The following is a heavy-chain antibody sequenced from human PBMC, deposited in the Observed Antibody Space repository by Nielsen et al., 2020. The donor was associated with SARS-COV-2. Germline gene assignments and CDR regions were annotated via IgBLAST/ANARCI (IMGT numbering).Heavy chain of an antibody. CDR2: ISSDGDPT. CDR3: AKSLQGPYAYYYLDI. CDR1: GFIFHNFA. V-gene: IGHV3-23*01. Sequence: GESLRLSCAASGFIFHNFAMTWVRHAPGKGLEWVSTISSDGDPTFYAGSVKGRFTISRDNSKNTLYLEMNHLRVDDAAMYYCAKSLQGPYAYYYLDIWGSGTTVTVSS. D-gene: IGHD2-2*01. J-gene: IGHJ6*03.